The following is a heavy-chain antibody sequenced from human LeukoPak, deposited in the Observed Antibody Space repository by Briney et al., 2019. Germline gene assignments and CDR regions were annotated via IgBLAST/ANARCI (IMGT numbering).Heavy chain of an antibody. CDR1: GFTFSSYA. CDR3: ARVGSPGDYVWGSYRHFDY. D-gene: IGHD3-16*02. V-gene: IGHV3-30-3*01. Sequence: PGGSLRLSCAASGFTFSSYAMHWVRQAPGKGLEWVAVISYDGSNKYYADSVKGRFTISRDNAKNSLYLQMNSLRDEDTAVYYCARVGSPGDYVWGSYRHFDYWGQGTLVTVSS. J-gene: IGHJ4*02. CDR2: ISYDGSNK.